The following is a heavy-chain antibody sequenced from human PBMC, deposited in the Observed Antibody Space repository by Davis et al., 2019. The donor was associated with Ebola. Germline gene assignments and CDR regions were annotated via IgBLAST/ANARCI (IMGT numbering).Heavy chain of an antibody. D-gene: IGHD6-19*01. J-gene: IGHJ4*02. CDR3: ARHRYSSGWTH. CDR2: NSYSGST. V-gene: IGHV4-59*08. CDR1: GGFISSYY. Sequence: PSETLSLTCTVSGGFISSYYWSWIRQTPGKGLEWIGYNSYSGSTNYNPSLKSRVSISVDTSKNQISLNLASVIAADTAAYYCARHRYSSGWTHWGQGALVTVSS.